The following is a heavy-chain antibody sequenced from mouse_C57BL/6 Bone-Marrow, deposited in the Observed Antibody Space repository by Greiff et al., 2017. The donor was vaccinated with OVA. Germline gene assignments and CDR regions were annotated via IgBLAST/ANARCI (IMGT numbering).Heavy chain of an antibody. CDR1: GYTFTSYW. Sequence: VQLQQSGAELVRPGTSVKLSCKASGYTFTSYWMHWVKQRPGQGLEWIGVIDPSDSYTNYNQKFKGKATLTVDKSSSTAYMQLSSLTSEDSAVYYCARGEPYYAMDYWGQGTSVTVSS. CDR3: ARGEPYYAMDY. V-gene: IGHV1-59*01. CDR2: IDPSDSYT. J-gene: IGHJ4*01. D-gene: IGHD2-13*01.